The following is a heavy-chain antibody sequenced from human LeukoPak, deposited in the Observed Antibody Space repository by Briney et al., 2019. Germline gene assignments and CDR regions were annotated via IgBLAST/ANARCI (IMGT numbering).Heavy chain of an antibody. J-gene: IGHJ6*02. Sequence: SSETLSLTCTVSGGSISSYYWSWIRQPPGKGLEWIGYIYYSGSTNYNPSLKGRVTISVDTSKNQFSLKLSSVTAADTAVYYCARFGSYYYYYGMDVWGQGTTVTVSS. CDR2: IYYSGST. CDR1: GGSISSYY. CDR3: ARFGSYYYYYGMDV. V-gene: IGHV4-59*01. D-gene: IGHD3-3*01.